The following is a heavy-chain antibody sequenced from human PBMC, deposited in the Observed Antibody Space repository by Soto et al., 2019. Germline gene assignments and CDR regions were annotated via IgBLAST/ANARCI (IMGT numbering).Heavy chain of an antibody. CDR3: ARDRYYYGSGTYYYYYGMDV. V-gene: IGHV1-69*13. Sequence: ASVKVSCKASGGTFSSYAISWVRQAPGQGLEWMGGIIPIFGTANSAQKFQGRVTITADESTSTAYMELSSLRSEDTAVYYCARDRYYYGSGTYYYYYGMDVWGQGTTVTVSS. CDR2: IIPIFGTA. CDR1: GGTFSSYA. J-gene: IGHJ6*02. D-gene: IGHD3-10*01.